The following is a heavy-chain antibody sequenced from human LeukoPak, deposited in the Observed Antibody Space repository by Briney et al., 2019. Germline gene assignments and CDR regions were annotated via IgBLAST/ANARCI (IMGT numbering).Heavy chain of an antibody. D-gene: IGHD6-13*01. J-gene: IGHJ4*02. V-gene: IGHV6-1*01. CDR2: TSYKSKWYN. CDR3: ARGWSLFDY. Sequence: SPTLSLTCAISGDRVSSNSAAWNWLRQSPSRGLEWLGRTSYKSKWYNDYAVSVKSRITINPDTSKNQFSLQLNSVTPEDTAVYFCARGWSLFDYWGQGTLVTVSS. CDR1: GDRVSSNSAA.